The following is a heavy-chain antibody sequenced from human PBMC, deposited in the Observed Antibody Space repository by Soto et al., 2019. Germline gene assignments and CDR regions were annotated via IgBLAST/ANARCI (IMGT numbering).Heavy chain of an antibody. J-gene: IGHJ4*02. CDR2: INKDGSYR. CDR1: GFTFSSEW. Sequence: SLRLSCATSGFTFSSEWMHWVRQAPGKGLVWVSRINKDGSYRNYADFVEGRFTISRDDAKSELYLQMDRLRAEDTAVYYCARGGLEPFDYLVQGALVTVSS. CDR3: ARGGLEPFDY. D-gene: IGHD1-1*01. V-gene: IGHV3-74*01.